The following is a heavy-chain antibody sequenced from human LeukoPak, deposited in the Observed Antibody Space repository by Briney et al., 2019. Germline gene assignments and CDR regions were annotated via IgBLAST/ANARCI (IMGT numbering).Heavy chain of an antibody. V-gene: IGHV4-34*01. CDR2: INHSGST. CDR3: ARSPHIWFAERGWFDP. Sequence: SETLSLTCAVYGGSFSGYYWSWIRQPPGKRLEWIGEINHSGSTNYNPSLKSRVTISVDTSKSQFSLKLSSVTAADTAVYFCARSPHIWFAERGWFDPWGRGTLVTVSS. J-gene: IGHJ5*02. CDR1: GGSFSGYY. D-gene: IGHD3-10*01.